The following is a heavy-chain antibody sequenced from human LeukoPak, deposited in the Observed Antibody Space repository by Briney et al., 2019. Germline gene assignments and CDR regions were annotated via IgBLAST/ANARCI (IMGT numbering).Heavy chain of an antibody. Sequence: GESLKISCKGSGYSFTSYWISWVRQMPGKGLEWMGRIDPSDSYTNYSPSFRGHVTISADKSISTAYLQWSSLKASDTAMYYCATYSDYDILTGYYVTDAFDIWGQGTMVTVSS. J-gene: IGHJ3*02. CDR2: IDPSDSYT. D-gene: IGHD3-9*01. V-gene: IGHV5-10-1*01. CDR3: ATYSDYDILTGYYVTDAFDI. CDR1: GYSFTSYW.